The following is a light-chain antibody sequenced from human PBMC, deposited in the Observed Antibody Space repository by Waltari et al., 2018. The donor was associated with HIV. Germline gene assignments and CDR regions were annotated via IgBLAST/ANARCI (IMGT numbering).Light chain of an antibody. CDR3: QRYGYSPPP. CDR2: GAS. CDR1: RSVDSTY. V-gene: IGKV3-20*01. Sequence: EIVLTQSPSTLSLSPGERATLSCRASRSVDSTYLAWYQQKPGQAPRLLSYGASTRATGVPDRFSGSGSGADFTLTISRLEPEDFAVYYCQRYGYSPPPFGPGTKVDIK. J-gene: IGKJ3*01.